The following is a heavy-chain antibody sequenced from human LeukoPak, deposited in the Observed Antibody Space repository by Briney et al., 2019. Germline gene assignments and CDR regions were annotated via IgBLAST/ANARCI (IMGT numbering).Heavy chain of an antibody. CDR3: ARDFPPPYGDNYDYYYYYGMDV. D-gene: IGHD4-17*01. Sequence: PGGSLRLSCAASGFTFSTFWMHWVRQDPGKGLVWVSRINSDGSKTTYADSVKGRFRTSRDNAKNTLYLQMNSLSAEDTAVYYCARDFPPPYGDNYDYYYYYGMDVWGQGTTVTVSS. CDR1: GFTFSTFW. J-gene: IGHJ6*02. CDR2: INSDGSKT. V-gene: IGHV3-74*03.